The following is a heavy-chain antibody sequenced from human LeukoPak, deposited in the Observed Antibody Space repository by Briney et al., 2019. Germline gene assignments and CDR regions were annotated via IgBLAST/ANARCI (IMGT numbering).Heavy chain of an antibody. V-gene: IGHV3-15*01. D-gene: IGHD3-3*01. CDR2: IKSKTDGGTT. J-gene: IGHJ4*02. CDR1: GFTFSSYA. Sequence: GGSLRLSCAASGFTFSSYAMSWVRQAPGKGLEWVGRIKSKTDGGTTDYAAPVKGRFTISRDDSKNTLYLQMNSLKTEDTAVYYCTTDKNYDFWSAFDYWGQGTLVTVSS. CDR3: TTDKNYDFWSAFDY.